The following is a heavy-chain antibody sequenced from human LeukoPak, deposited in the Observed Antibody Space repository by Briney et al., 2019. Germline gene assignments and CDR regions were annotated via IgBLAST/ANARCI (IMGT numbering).Heavy chain of an antibody. CDR3: ARDNSVGDNAWWFDP. CDR2: INPSSGST. D-gene: IGHD1-26*01. CDR1: GYSFTRYY. J-gene: IGHJ5*02. Sequence: ASVKVSCKASGYSFTRYYISWVRQAPGQGLEWMGIINPSSGSTTYAQKFQGRVTMTRDMSTSTDYMELSSLRSEDTAIYYCARDNSVGDNAWWFDPWGQGTLVTVSS. V-gene: IGHV1-46*01.